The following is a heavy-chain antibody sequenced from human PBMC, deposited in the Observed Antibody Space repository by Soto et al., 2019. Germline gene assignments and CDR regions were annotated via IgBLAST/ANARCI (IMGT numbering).Heavy chain of an antibody. CDR3: GKTGVAMYLDP. V-gene: IGHV3-23*01. J-gene: IGHJ5*02. CDR1: GFTFSSYA. D-gene: IGHD2-2*01. CDR2: ISGSGGST. Sequence: PGGSLRLSCAAFGFTFSSYAMSWVRQGPGRRLECYSGISGSGGSTYYADYVKGRFTISRDNSRNPLYRQKNSLRADYTSVYYCGKTGVAMYLDPWGQGTLVTVSS.